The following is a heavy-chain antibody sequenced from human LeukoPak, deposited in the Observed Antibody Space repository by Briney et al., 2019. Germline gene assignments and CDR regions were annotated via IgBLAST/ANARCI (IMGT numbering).Heavy chain of an antibody. V-gene: IGHV1-2*02. CDR2: INPNSGGT. J-gene: IGHJ4*02. Sequence: ASVKVSCKASGYTFTGYYMHWVRQAPGQGLEWMGWINPNSGGTNYAQKFQGRVTMTRDTSISTAYMELSRLRSDDTAVYYCARVYGSGSPGDYWGQGTLVTVSS. CDR3: ARVYGSGSPGDY. D-gene: IGHD3-10*01. CDR1: GYTFTGYY.